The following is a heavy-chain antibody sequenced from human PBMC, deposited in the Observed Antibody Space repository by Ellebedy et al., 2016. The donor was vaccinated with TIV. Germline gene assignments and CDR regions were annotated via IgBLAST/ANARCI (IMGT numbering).Heavy chain of an antibody. CDR3: ARADYGDYGAYYHGLDV. CDR1: GGSISSYY. CDR2: IHYSGST. V-gene: IGHV4-59*01. D-gene: IGHD4-17*01. Sequence: MPGGSLRLSCTVSGGSISSYYWSWIRQPPGKGLEWIGYIHYSGSTNYNPSLKSRVTISVDTSKNQFSLKLRSVTAADTAVYYCARADYGDYGAYYHGLDVWGQGTTVTVSS. J-gene: IGHJ6*02.